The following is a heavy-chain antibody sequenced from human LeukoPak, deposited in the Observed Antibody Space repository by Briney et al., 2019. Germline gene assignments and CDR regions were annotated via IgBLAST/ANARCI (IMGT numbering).Heavy chain of an antibody. CDR2: IRYDGSNK. CDR3: AKDGYSYGYGLTYYFDY. CDR1: GFTFSSYA. V-gene: IGHV3-30*02. Sequence: GGSLRLSCAASGFTFSSYAMNWVRQAPGKGLEWVAFIRYDGSNKYYADSVKGRFTISRDNSKNTLYLQMNSLRAEDTAVYYCAKDGYSYGYGLTYYFDYWGQGTLVTVSS. D-gene: IGHD5-18*01. J-gene: IGHJ4*02.